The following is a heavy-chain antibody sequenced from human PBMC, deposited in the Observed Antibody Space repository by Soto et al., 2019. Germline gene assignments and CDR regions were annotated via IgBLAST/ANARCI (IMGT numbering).Heavy chain of an antibody. V-gene: IGHV1-69*13. D-gene: IGHD2-15*01. CDR3: ARGYCSGGNCYSGMDV. CDR2: IIPISGTT. CDR1: GATFSTHA. Sequence: SVKVSCTASGATFSTHAIIWVRQAPGHGLEWMGGIIPISGTTYYTQKFQGRVTITADEPTSTAFMELSSLKSDDTAVFYCARGYCSGGNCYSGMDVWGQGTMVTVSS. J-gene: IGHJ6*02.